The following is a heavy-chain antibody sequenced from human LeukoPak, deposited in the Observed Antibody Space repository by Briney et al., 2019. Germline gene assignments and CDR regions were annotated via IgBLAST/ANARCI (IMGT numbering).Heavy chain of an antibody. J-gene: IGHJ4*02. CDR1: GGSISSGDYY. V-gene: IGHV4-30-4*01. CDR2: IYYSGST. Sequence: SQTLSLTCTVSGGSISSGDYYWSWIRQPPGKGLEWIGYIYYSGSTYYNPSLKSRVTISVDTSKNQFSLKLSSVTAADTAVYYCARGEHDYGDYGRYEYWGQGTLVTVSS. D-gene: IGHD4-17*01. CDR3: ARGEHDYGDYGRYEY.